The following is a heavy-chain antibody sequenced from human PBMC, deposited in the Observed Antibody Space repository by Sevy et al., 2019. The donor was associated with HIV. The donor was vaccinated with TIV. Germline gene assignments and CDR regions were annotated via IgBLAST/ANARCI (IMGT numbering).Heavy chain of an antibody. CDR1: GFTFSRYA. D-gene: IGHD3-10*01. Sequence: GGSLRLSCAVSGFTFSRYAMHWVRQAPGKGLEWVAVMSYDGGNKYYADSVKGRFPISRDNSKNRLFLHMNSLRAEDTAVYYCARIGMGQTYGTPPWYWGQGTLVTVSS. CDR3: ARIGMGQTYGTPPWY. J-gene: IGHJ4*02. CDR2: MSYDGGNK. V-gene: IGHV3-30-3*01.